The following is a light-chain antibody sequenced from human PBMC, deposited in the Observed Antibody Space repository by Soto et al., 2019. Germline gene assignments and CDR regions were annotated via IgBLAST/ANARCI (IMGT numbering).Light chain of an antibody. Sequence: QSALTQPPSVSAAPGQKVTISCSGSSSNIGNNYVSWYQQLPGTAPKLLIYDNNKRPSGIPDRFSGSKSGTSATLGITGLQTGDEADYYCGTWDSSLSASYVSGTGTKVTVL. CDR2: DNN. CDR1: SSNIGNNY. J-gene: IGLJ1*01. CDR3: GTWDSSLSASYV. V-gene: IGLV1-51*01.